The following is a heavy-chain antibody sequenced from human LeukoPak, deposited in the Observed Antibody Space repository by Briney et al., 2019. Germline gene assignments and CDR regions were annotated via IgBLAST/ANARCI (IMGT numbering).Heavy chain of an antibody. CDR1: GYTLTELS. D-gene: IGHD5-18*01. CDR2: FDPEDGES. V-gene: IGHV1-24*01. Sequence: ASVKVSCKVSGYTLTELSMHWVRQAPGKGLEGMGGFDPEDGESSYAQKFQGRDTMTEDTSTDTPDLELSSLRSEDTAVYYCATGTTGLVDTLMEGGNWFDPWGEGTQVTVSS. J-gene: IGHJ5*02. CDR3: ATGTTGLVDTLMEGGNWFDP.